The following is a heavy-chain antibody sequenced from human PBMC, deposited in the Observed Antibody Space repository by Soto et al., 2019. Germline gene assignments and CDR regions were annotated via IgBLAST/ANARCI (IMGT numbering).Heavy chain of an antibody. D-gene: IGHD2-2*01. CDR2: IWYDGSNK. CDR3: ARGAKGYCSSTSCYPRLFDY. CDR1: GFTFSSYG. J-gene: IGHJ4*02. Sequence: VQLVESGGGVVQPGRSLRLSCAASGFTFSSYGMHWVRQAPGKGLEWVAVIWYDGSNKYYADSVKGRFTISRDNSKNTLYLQMNSLRAEDTAVYYCARGAKGYCSSTSCYPRLFDYWGQGTLVTVSS. V-gene: IGHV3-33*01.